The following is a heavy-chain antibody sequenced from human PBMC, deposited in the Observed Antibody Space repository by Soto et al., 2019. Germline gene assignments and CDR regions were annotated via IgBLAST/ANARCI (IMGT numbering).Heavy chain of an antibody. D-gene: IGHD5-18*01. V-gene: IGHV4-61*01. CDR1: GGSVSGGSYF. J-gene: IGHJ4*02. CDR3: ARSWDTAGHTIDY. CDR2: FYYSGST. Sequence: SETLSLTCTVSGGSVSGGSYFWSWVRQPPGKGLEWIGYFYYSGSTKYNPSLKSRVTISVDTSKNQFSLKLSSVTAADTAVYYCARSWDTAGHTIDYWGQGTLVTVSS.